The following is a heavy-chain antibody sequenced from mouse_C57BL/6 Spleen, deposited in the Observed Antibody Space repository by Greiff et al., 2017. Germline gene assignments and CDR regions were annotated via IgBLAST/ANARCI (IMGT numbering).Heavy chain of an antibody. V-gene: IGHV1-19*01. CDR1: GYTFTDYY. CDR3: ARRPTTVSRYFDV. J-gene: IGHJ1*03. CDR2: INPYNGGT. Sequence: VQLQQSGPVLVKPGASVKMSCKASGYTFTDYYMNWVKPSHGKSLEWIGVINPYNGGTSYNQKFKGKATLTVDKSSSTAYMELNSLTSEDSAVYYCARRPTTVSRYFDVWGTGTTVTVSS. D-gene: IGHD1-1*01.